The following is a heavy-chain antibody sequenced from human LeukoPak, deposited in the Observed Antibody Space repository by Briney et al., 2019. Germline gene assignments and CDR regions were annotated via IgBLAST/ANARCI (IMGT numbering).Heavy chain of an antibody. CDR2: IFYSGST. CDR1: GGSISSYY. J-gene: IGHJ4*02. V-gene: IGHV4-59*08. D-gene: IGHD6-19*01. CDR3: ARHPSAVAGKTFDC. Sequence: PSETLSLTCTVSGGSISSYYWSWIRQPPGKGLEGMGYIFYSGSTNYNPSLKSRVTISVDTSKNQISLKLTSVTAADTAVYYCARHPSAVAGKTFDCWGQGTLVTVSS.